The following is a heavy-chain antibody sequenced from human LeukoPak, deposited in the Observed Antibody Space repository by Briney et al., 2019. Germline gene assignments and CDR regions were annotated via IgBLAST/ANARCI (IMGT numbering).Heavy chain of an antibody. D-gene: IGHD2/OR15-2a*01. Sequence: GASVKVSCKASGGTFSSYTISWVRQAPGQGLEWMGRIIPILGIANYAQKFQGRVTITADKSTSTAYMELSSLRSEDTAVYYCAGEGPQLLYAGDWFDPWGQGTLVTVSS. CDR1: GGTFSSYT. CDR2: IIPILGIA. J-gene: IGHJ5*02. V-gene: IGHV1-69*04. CDR3: AGEGPQLLYAGDWFDP.